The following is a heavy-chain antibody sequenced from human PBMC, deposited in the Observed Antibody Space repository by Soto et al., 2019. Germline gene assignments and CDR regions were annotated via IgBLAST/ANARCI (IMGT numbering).Heavy chain of an antibody. CDR3: ARGPD. CDR2: MKKDGSEK. J-gene: IGHJ4*02. CDR1: GFTFSSNY. V-gene: IGHV3-7*05. Sequence: EVQLVESGGGLVQPGGSLRLSCAASGFTFSSNYMSWVRQATGKGLEWVASMKKDGSEKYYVDSVKGRFTISRDNAKNSLYLQMNSLRAGDTAVYYCARGPDWGQGTLVTVSS.